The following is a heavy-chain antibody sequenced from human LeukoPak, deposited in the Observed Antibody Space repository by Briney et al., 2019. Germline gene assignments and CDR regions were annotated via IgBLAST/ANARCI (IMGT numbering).Heavy chain of an antibody. J-gene: IGHJ4*02. Sequence: GASVKVSCKASGYTFTGYYMHWVRQAPGQGLEWMGWINPNSGGTNYAQKFQGRVTMTRDTSISTAYMELSRLRSDDTAVYYCARGTVLSWELLPLRFDYWGQGTLVTVSS. CDR1: GYTFTGYY. CDR2: INPNSGGT. D-gene: IGHD1-26*01. V-gene: IGHV1-2*02. CDR3: ARGTVLSWELLPLRFDY.